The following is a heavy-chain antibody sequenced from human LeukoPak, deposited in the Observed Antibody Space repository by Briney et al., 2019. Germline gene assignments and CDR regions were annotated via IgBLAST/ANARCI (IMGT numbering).Heavy chain of an antibody. V-gene: IGHV3-21*01. CDR2: ISSSSNYI. Sequence: GGSLRLSCAASGFTFSGYSMSWVRQAPVKGLEWVSSISSSSNYIYYADSVKGRFTISRDNAKNSLYLQMNSLRAEDTAVYYCARKVTVTNNDYWGQGTLVTVSS. D-gene: IGHD4-17*01. J-gene: IGHJ4*02. CDR3: ARKVTVTNNDY. CDR1: GFTFSGYS.